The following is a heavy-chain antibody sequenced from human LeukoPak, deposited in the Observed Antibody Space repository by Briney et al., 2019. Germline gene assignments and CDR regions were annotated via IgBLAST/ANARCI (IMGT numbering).Heavy chain of an antibody. CDR1: GGTFSSYA. D-gene: IGHD3-22*01. CDR3: ARVYYDSSGYYSVGVDY. CDR2: IIPIVGTA. J-gene: IGHJ4*02. Sequence: SVKVSCKASGGTFSSYAISWVRQAPGQGLEWMGGIIPIVGTANYAQKFQGRVTITTDESTSTAYMELSSLRSEDTAVYYCARVYYDSSGYYSVGVDYWGQGTLVTVSS. V-gene: IGHV1-69*05.